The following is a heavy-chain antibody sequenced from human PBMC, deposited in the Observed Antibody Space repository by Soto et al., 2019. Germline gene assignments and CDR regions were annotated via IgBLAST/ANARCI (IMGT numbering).Heavy chain of an antibody. CDR1: GYTFTSYG. CDR2: ISAYNGNT. J-gene: IGHJ4*02. D-gene: IGHD6-13*01. CDR3: ARDRGARRYSSSWYIFDY. Sequence: ASVKVSCKASGYTFTSYGISWVRQAPGQGLEWMGWISAYNGNTNCAQKLQGRVTMTTDTSTSTAYMELRSLRSDDTAVYYCARDRGARRYSSSWYIFDYWGQGTLVTVSS. V-gene: IGHV1-18*01.